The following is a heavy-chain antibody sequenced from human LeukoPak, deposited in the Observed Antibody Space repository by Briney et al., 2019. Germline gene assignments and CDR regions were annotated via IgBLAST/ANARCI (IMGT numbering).Heavy chain of an antibody. Sequence: GGSLRLSCTASGFTFSSYTMSWVRQAPGEGLEWLSAISGRGITYYAGSVKGRFTISRDNSENTLYLQMNSLTVDDTAVYLCAKERQTGDYFTSDYWGQGTLVTVSS. CDR2: ISGRGIT. D-gene: IGHD4-17*01. CDR1: GFTFSSYT. V-gene: IGHV3-23*01. J-gene: IGHJ4*02. CDR3: AKERQTGDYFTSDY.